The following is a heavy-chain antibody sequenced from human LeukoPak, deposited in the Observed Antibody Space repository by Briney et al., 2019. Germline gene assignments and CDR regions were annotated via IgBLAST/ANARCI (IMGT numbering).Heavy chain of an antibody. CDR1: GFIFGEYA. CDR2: IRSKAYGGTV. D-gene: IGHD3-22*01. CDR3: TRVYYYDSSGEVYFDY. V-gene: IGHV3-49*04. J-gene: IGHJ4*02. Sequence: PGRSLRLSCTASGFIFGEYATSWVRQAPGKGLEWVGSIRSKAYGGTVEYAASVQDRFTISRDDSKSIVYLQMNSLKTEDTAVYSCTRVYYYDSSGEVYFDYWGQGTLVTVSS.